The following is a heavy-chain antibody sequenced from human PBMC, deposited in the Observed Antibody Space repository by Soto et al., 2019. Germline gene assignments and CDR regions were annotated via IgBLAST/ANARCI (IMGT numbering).Heavy chain of an antibody. D-gene: IGHD2-15*01. CDR1: GYTFTSYA. Sequence: ASVKVSCKASGYTFTSYAMHWVRQAPGQRLEWMGWINAGNGNTKYSQKFQGRVTITRDTSAGTAYMELSSLRSEDTAVYYCARAGVGYCSGGSCPLLGYYGMDVWGQGTTVTVSS. CDR2: INAGNGNT. CDR3: ARAGVGYCSGGSCPLLGYYGMDV. V-gene: IGHV1-3*01. J-gene: IGHJ6*02.